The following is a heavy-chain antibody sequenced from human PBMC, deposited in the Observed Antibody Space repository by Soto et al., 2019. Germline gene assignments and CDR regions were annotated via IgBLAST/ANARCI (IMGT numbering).Heavy chain of an antibody. CDR1: GGSISSGGYY. D-gene: IGHD3-10*01. CDR3: ARYLPFYGSGNIIGHFDY. Sequence: ASETLSLTCTVSGGSISSGGYYWSWIRQHPGKGLEWIGYIYYSGSTYYNPSLKSRVTISVDTSKNQFSLKLSSVTAADTAVYYCARYLPFYGSGNIIGHFDYWGQGTLVTVSS. V-gene: IGHV4-31*03. J-gene: IGHJ4*02. CDR2: IYYSGST.